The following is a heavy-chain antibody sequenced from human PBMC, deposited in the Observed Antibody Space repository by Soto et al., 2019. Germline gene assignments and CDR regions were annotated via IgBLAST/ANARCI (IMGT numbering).Heavy chain of an antibody. CDR2: ISGSGDYT. D-gene: IGHD6-19*01. Sequence: GGSLRLSCAASGFTFDTHAMNWVRQAPGKGLEWVTGISGSGDYTYYADSVRGRFTISRGNSKNTVFLQMTPLRGDDTPVYYCARAFPSGSGSWQFDSWGQGNLVPVT. J-gene: IGHJ4*02. CDR3: ARAFPSGSGSWQFDS. V-gene: IGHV3-23*01. CDR1: GFTFDTHA.